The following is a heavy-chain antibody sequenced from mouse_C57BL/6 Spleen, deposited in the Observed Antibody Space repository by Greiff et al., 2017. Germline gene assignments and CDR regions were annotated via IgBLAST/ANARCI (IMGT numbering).Heavy chain of an antibody. CDR2: IYPGSGNT. V-gene: IGHV1-66*01. D-gene: IGHD2-5*01. CDR3: ASDNYSNYGGAMDY. Sequence: VQLQQSGPELVKPGASVKISCKASGYSFTSYYIHWVKQRPGQGLEWIGWIYPGSGNTKYNEQFKGKATLTADTSSSTAYMPLSSLTSDGDAVYYCASDNYSNYGGAMDYWGQGTSVTVSS. J-gene: IGHJ4*01. CDR1: GYSFTSYY.